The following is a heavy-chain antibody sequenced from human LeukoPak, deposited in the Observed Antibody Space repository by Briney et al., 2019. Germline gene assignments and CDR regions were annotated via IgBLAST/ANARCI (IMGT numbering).Heavy chain of an antibody. J-gene: IGHJ4*02. CDR3: ATHLMGGVTLCLFDY. Sequence: PGGSLRLSCAASGFTFSSYSMNWVRQAPGKGLEWVSSISSSSSYIYYADSVKGRFTISRDNAKNSLYLQMNSLRAEDTAVYYCATHLMGGVTLCLFDYWGQGTLVTVSS. D-gene: IGHD2/OR15-2a*01. CDR2: ISSSSSYI. CDR1: GFTFSSYS. V-gene: IGHV3-21*04.